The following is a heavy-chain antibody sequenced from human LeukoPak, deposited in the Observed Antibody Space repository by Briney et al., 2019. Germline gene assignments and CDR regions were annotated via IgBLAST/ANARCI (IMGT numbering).Heavy chain of an antibody. CDR1: GGSFSGYY. Sequence: SETLSLTCAVYGGSFSGYYWSWIRQSPGKGLEWIGSIHYRGTTYYNPSLLSRGTISVDTSKNQFSLKLNSVTAADTAVYFCAREGSGYSTNFDYWGQGTLVTVSS. V-gene: IGHV4-34*01. CDR2: IHYRGTT. CDR3: AREGSGYSTNFDY. D-gene: IGHD3-3*01. J-gene: IGHJ4*02.